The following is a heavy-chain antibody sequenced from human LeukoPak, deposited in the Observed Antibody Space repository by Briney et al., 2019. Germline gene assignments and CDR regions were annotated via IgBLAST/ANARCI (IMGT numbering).Heavy chain of an antibody. J-gene: IGHJ4*02. V-gene: IGHV1-18*01. D-gene: IGHD6-19*01. CDR1: GYTFPSYG. Sequence: ASVKVSCKTSGYTFPSYGFSWVRQAPGQGLEWMGWISTYNGDTKYSQNFQGRVTLTTDTSTSTAYMELRSLRSDDTAVYYCARDPSNTSGRYIYFDYWGQGSLVTVSS. CDR2: ISTYNGDT. CDR3: ARDPSNTSGRYIYFDY.